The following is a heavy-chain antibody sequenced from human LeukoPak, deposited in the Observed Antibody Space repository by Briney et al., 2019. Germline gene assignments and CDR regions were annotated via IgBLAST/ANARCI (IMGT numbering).Heavy chain of an antibody. CDR2: INHSGST. CDR3: AREWCGITMIVAPGWFDP. Sequence: SETLSLTCAVYGGSFSGYYWSWIRRPPGKGLEWIGEINHSGSTNYNPSLRSRVTISVDTSKNQFSLKLSSVTAADTAVYYCAREWCGITMIVAPGWFDPWGQGTLVTASS. J-gene: IGHJ5*02. D-gene: IGHD3-22*01. V-gene: IGHV4-34*01. CDR1: GGSFSGYY.